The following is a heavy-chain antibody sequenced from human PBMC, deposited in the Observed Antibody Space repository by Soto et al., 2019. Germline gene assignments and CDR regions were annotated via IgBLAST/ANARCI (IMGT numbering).Heavy chain of an antibody. J-gene: IGHJ6*02. D-gene: IGHD2-15*01. V-gene: IGHV3-30-3*01. CDR2: ISYDGNNK. CDR3: ARAGCDGGSCYTLVGLRYGMDV. CDR1: GFTFSSYA. Sequence: QVQLVESGGGVVQPGRSQRLSCAASGFTFSSYAMYWVRQAPGKGLEWVAVISYDGNNKYYADSVKGRFTISRDNSTNTRYLQMNSLRAEDTAVYYCARAGCDGGSCYTLVGLRYGMDVWGQGTTVTVSS.